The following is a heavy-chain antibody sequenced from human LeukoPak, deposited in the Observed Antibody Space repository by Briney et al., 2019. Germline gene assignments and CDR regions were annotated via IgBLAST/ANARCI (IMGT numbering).Heavy chain of an antibody. Sequence: GGSLRLSCAASGFTFSSYWMSWVRQAPGKGLEWVANIKQEGSEKYYVDSVKGRFTISRDNAKNSLYLKMNSLRAEDTAVYYCARALLGDAFDIWGQGTMVTVSS. CDR3: ARALLGDAFDI. V-gene: IGHV3-7*04. CDR2: IKQEGSEK. J-gene: IGHJ3*02. D-gene: IGHD3-3*02. CDR1: GFTFSSYW.